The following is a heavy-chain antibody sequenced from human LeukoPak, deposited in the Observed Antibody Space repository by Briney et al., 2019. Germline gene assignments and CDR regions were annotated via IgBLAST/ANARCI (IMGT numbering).Heavy chain of an antibody. D-gene: IGHD3-9*01. CDR1: GGSFSGYY. V-gene: IGHV4-34*01. CDR2: ISSGGNS. J-gene: IGHJ6*03. CDR3: ARENYDIVTGYYEIYYMDV. Sequence: PSETLSLTCAVYGGSFSGYYWTWIRQSPGKGLEWIGEISSGGNSNENPSLKSRVTLSVDTSKNQFSLKLSSVTAADTAVYYCARENYDIVTGYYEIYYMDVWGKGTTVTISS.